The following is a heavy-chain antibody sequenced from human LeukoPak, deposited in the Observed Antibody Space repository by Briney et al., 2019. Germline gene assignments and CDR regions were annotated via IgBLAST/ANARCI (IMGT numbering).Heavy chain of an antibody. J-gene: IGHJ4*02. Sequence: GASVKVSCKASGYAFTSYGISWVLQAPGRGLEWMGWISVYNGNTNYAQKLQGRVTMTTDTSTSTAYMELRSLRSDDTAVYYCARDTQGGYFDYWGQGTLVTVSS. V-gene: IGHV1-18*01. CDR2: ISVYNGNT. CDR3: ARDTQGGYFDY. CDR1: GYAFTSYG. D-gene: IGHD3-16*01.